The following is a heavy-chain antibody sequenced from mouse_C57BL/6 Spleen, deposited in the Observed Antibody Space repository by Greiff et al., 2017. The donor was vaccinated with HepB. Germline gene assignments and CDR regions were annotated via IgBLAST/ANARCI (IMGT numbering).Heavy chain of an antibody. CDR2: IHPNSGST. D-gene: IGHD1-1*01. V-gene: IGHV1-64*01. J-gene: IGHJ4*01. CDR3: ARPNYYGSSFYAMDY. Sequence: VKLVESGAELVKPGASVKLSCKASGYTFTSYWMHWVKQRPGQGLEWIGMIHPNSGSTNYNEKFKSKATLTVDKSSSTAYMQLSSLTSEDSAVYYCARPNYYGSSFYAMDYWGQGTSVTVSS. CDR1: GYTFTSYW.